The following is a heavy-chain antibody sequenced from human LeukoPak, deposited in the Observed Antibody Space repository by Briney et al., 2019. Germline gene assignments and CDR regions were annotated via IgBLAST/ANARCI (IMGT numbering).Heavy chain of an antibody. CDR1: GFTFSSYS. V-gene: IGHV3-21*01. D-gene: IGHD5-18*01. CDR3: ARDRRVDTAMVIGY. Sequence: PGGSLRLSCAASGFTFSSYSMNWVRQAPGKGLEWVSSISSSSSYIYYADSVKGRFTISRDNAKNSLYLQMNSLRAEDTAVYYCARDRRVDTAMVIGYWGQGTLVTVSS. J-gene: IGHJ4*02. CDR2: ISSSSSYI.